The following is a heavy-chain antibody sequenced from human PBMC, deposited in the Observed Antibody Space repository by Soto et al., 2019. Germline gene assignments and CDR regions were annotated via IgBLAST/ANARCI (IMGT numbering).Heavy chain of an antibody. CDR1: GGSISSYY. J-gene: IGHJ4*02. V-gene: IGHV4-59*01. CDR2: IYYSGST. D-gene: IGHD6-6*01. Sequence: SETLSLTCTVSGGSISSYYWSWIRQPPGKGLEWIGYIYYSGSTNYNPSLKSRVTISVDTSKNQFSLKLSSVTAADTAVYYCARLVSGYSSSFHDYWGQGTLVTVSS. CDR3: ARLVSGYSSSFHDY.